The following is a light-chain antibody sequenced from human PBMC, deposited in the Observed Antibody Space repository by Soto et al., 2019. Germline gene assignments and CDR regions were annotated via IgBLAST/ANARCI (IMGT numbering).Light chain of an antibody. V-gene: IGKV2-28*01. CDR3: MQPLQSWP. J-gene: IGKJ1*01. CDR1: HSLLHINGYNY. CDR2: LGS. Sequence: EIVMTQSTLSLPVTPGEPASISCRSSHSLLHINGYNYLDWYLQKPGQSPQLLIYLGSNRASGVPDRFSGSGSGTDFTLKISRVEAEDVGVYYCMQPLQSWPFGQGTKV.